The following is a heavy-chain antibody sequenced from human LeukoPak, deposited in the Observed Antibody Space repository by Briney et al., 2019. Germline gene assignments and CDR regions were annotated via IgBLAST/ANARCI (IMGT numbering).Heavy chain of an antibody. D-gene: IGHD4-17*01. J-gene: IGHJ5*02. V-gene: IGHV4-59*08. Sequence: SETLSLTCTVSGGSISSYYWSWIRQPPGKGLEWIGYIYYSGSTYYNPSPKSRVTISVDTSKNQFSLKLSSVTAADTAVYYCARAVTVTTYNAWGQGTLVTVSS. CDR2: IYYSGST. CDR3: ARAVTVTTYNA. CDR1: GGSISSYY.